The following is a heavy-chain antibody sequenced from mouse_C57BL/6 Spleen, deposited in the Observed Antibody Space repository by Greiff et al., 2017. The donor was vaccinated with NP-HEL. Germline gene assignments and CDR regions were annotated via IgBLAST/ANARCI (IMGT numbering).Heavy chain of an antibody. CDR3: ARSSGLAY. V-gene: IGHV3-6*01. CDR1: GYSITSGYY. J-gene: IGHJ3*01. Sequence: EVKLLESGPGLVKPSQSLSLTCSVTGYSITSGYYWNWIRQFPGNKLEWMGYISYDGSNNYNPSLKNRISITRDTSKNQFFLKLNSVTTEDTATYYCARSSGLAYWGQGTLVTVSA. D-gene: IGHD3-2*02. CDR2: ISYDGSN.